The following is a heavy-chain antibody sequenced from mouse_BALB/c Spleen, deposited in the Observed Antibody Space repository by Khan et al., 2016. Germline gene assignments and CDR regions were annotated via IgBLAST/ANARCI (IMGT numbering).Heavy chain of an antibody. CDR1: GYSFTNYG. J-gene: IGHJ2*01. Sequence: QIQLVQSGPEMKKPGETVKISCKASGYSFTNYGMNWVKQAPGKGLKWMGWINTYTGEPTYADDFKGRFAFSLETSASTAYLQINNLKNEDTATXFCARRRLRLPFDYRGQGTTLTVSS. CDR2: INTYTGEP. V-gene: IGHV9-3-1*01. D-gene: IGHD2-2*01. CDR3: ARRRLRLPFDY.